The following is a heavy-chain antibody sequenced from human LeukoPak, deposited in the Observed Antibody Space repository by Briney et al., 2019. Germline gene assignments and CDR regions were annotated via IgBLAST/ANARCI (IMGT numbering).Heavy chain of an antibody. V-gene: IGHV3-48*04. J-gene: IGHJ6*02. CDR3: ARDTLVVVTAPNHYYYGMDV. D-gene: IGHD2-21*02. CDR2: ISSSGSTI. Sequence: GGSLRLSCAASGFTFDEYTMVWVRLAPGKGLEWVSYISSSGSTIYYADSVKGRFTISRDNTKNSLYLQMNSLRAEDTAVYYCARDTLVVVTAPNHYYYGMDVWGQGTTVTVSS. CDR1: GFTFDEYT.